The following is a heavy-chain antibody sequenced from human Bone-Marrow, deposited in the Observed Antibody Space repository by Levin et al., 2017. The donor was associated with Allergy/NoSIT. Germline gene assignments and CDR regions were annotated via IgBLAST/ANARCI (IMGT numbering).Heavy chain of an antibody. CDR3: ARHFVCSGGSCYSEAWFDP. CDR1: GGSIIRNSFY. J-gene: IGHJ5*02. D-gene: IGHD2-15*01. CDR2: TYHSGST. Sequence: ASETLSLTCTVSGGSIIRNSFYWAWIRQPPGKGLEWIGSTYHSGSTYYNPSLKSRVTISVDTPKNQFSLKLSSVTVEDTAVYYCARHFVCSGGSCYSEAWFDPWGQGSLVTVSS. V-gene: IGHV4-39*01.